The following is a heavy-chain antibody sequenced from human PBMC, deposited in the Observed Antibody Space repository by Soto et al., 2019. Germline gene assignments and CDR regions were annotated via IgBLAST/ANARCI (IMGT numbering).Heavy chain of an antibody. CDR3: ASSTGP. D-gene: IGHD3-9*01. Sequence: SETLSLTCAVYGGSFSGYYWNWIRQPPGKGLEWIGEIDHSGYTNYNPSLKSRVTISVDTSKNQFSLKLSSVTAADTAVYYCASSTGPWGQGTLVTVSS. J-gene: IGHJ5*02. CDR1: GGSFSGYY. V-gene: IGHV4-34*01. CDR2: IDHSGYT.